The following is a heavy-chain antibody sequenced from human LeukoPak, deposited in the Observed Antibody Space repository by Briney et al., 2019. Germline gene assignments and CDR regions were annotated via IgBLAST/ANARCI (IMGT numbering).Heavy chain of an antibody. CDR3: ARTYGGNCDY. V-gene: IGHV6-1*01. CDR1: VDSVSSNSAA. Sequence: SQTLSLTCAISVDSVSSNSAAWNWIRQSPSRGFEWLGRTYFRSKWYNDYAASVKSRITVNPDTSKSHFCLQLSSVTLEDTAIYYCARTYGGNCDYWGQGTLVTVSS. CDR2: TYFRSKWYN. D-gene: IGHD4-23*01. J-gene: IGHJ4*02.